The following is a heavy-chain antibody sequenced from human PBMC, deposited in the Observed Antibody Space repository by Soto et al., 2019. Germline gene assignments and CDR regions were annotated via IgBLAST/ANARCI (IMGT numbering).Heavy chain of an antibody. CDR2: TYHSGST. V-gene: IGHV4-4*02. J-gene: IGHJ4*02. CDR1: GGSISSDNW. D-gene: IGHD6-19*01. Sequence: SETLSLTCAVSGGSISSDNWWSWVRQPPGKGLEWIAETYHSGSTNYNPSLKGRVTISMDKSKKQFSLTLSSVTAADTAVYYCARALRGGYNNGWPPGYWGQGTLVTVSS. CDR3: ARALRGGYNNGWPPGY.